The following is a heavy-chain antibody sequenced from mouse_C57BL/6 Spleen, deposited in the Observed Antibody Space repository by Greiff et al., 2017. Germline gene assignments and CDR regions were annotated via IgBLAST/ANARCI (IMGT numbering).Heavy chain of an antibody. CDR1: GYAFSSYW. V-gene: IGHV1-80*01. J-gene: IGHJ2*01. Sequence: VKLMESGAELVKPGASVKISCKASGYAFSSYWMNWVKQRPGKGLEWIGQIYPGDGDTNYNGKFKGKATLTADKSSSTAYMQLSSLTSEDSAVYFCASKFITGDYFDYWGQGTTLTVSS. CDR3: ASKFITGDYFDY. D-gene: IGHD1-1*01. CDR2: IYPGDGDT.